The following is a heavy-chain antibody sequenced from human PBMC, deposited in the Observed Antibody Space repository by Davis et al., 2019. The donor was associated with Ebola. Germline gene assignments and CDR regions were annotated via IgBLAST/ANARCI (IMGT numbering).Heavy chain of an antibody. CDR1: GFIFRSYV. CDR2: LGTSADT. J-gene: IGHJ3*02. CDR3: AKDTSNIWFDI. V-gene: IGHV3-23*01. D-gene: IGHD1-26*01. Sequence: GGSLRLSCAASGFIFRSYVMSWVRQAPGKGLEWVSTLGTSADTYYADSVKGRFTISRDNSKNTLYLQINGLRVEDTAIYYCAKDTSNIWFDIWGQGTNVTVSS.